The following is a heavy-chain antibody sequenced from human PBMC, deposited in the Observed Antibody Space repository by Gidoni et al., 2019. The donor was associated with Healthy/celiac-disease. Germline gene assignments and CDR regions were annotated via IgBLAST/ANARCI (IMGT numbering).Heavy chain of an antibody. V-gene: IGHV3-48*02. CDR3: ARGRGHIVVVNDAFDI. Sequence: EVQLVESGGGLVQPGGSLRLSCAASGFPFSSYSMNWVRQAPGKGLEWVSYISSSSSTIYYADPGKGRFTISRDNAKNSLYLQMNSLRDEDTAVYYCARGRGHIVVVNDAFDIWGQGTMVTVSS. D-gene: IGHD2-21*01. J-gene: IGHJ3*02. CDR1: GFPFSSYS. CDR2: ISSSSSTI.